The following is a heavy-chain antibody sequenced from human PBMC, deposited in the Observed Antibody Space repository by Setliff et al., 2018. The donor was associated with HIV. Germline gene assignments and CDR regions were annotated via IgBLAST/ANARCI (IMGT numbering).Heavy chain of an antibody. V-gene: IGHV4-59*02. D-gene: IGHD3-3*01. CDR1: GGSVSSHY. CDR2: IYYNGNT. Sequence: SETLSLTCSVSGGSVSSHYWSWSRLPPGKGLEWIGTIYYNGNTNYNPSLKSRAAVSVDTSKNLFSLKLTSATPADTAVYYCARGIENFWSGYIRWGQGTLVTVSS. J-gene: IGHJ4*02. CDR3: ARGIENFWSGYIR.